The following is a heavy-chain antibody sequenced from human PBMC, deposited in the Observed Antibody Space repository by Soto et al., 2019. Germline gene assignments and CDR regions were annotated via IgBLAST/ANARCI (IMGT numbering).Heavy chain of an antibody. J-gene: IGHJ6*03. Sequence: GASVKVSCKASGYTFTSYDINWERQATGQGLEWMGWMNPNSGNTGYAQKFQGRVTMTRNTSISTAYMELSSLRSEDTAVYYCARGRNYYDFWSGYYLGDYYYIDVWGKGTTVTVSS. D-gene: IGHD3-3*01. CDR2: MNPNSGNT. V-gene: IGHV1-8*01. CDR3: ARGRNYYDFWSGYYLGDYYYIDV. CDR1: GYTFTSYD.